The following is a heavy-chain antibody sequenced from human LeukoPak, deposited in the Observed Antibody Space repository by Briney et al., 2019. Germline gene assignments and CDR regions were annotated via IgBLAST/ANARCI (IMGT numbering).Heavy chain of an antibody. CDR1: GYTFTGYY. Sequence: AAVTVSCKPSGYTFTGYYIHWVRQAPGRGLEWMGWMNPNTGATIYAKKFQGRVTLTRDTSINTAYMELSSLGSDDTAIYYCARDRVGSGWPRPFYFEFWGQGTLVTVSS. D-gene: IGHD6-19*01. J-gene: IGHJ4*02. V-gene: IGHV1-2*02. CDR2: MNPNTGAT. CDR3: ARDRVGSGWPRPFYFEF.